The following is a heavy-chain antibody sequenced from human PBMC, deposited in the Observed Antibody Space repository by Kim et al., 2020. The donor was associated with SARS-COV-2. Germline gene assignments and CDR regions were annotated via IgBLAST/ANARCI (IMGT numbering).Heavy chain of an antibody. Sequence: YYNPSLKRRVTISVDPSKNQFSLKLSSVTAADTAVYYCARSGPYGMDVWGQGTTVTVSS. D-gene: IGHD5-12*01. CDR3: ARSGPYGMDV. J-gene: IGHJ6*02. V-gene: IGHV4-31*02.